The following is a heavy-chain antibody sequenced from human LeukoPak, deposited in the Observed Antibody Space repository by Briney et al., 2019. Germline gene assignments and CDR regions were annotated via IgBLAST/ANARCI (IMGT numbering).Heavy chain of an antibody. J-gene: IGHJ6*03. Sequence: PSETLSLTCTVSGGSISSYYWSWIRQPPGKGLEWIWYINYSGSTNYNPSLKSRVNISVDASKHQFSLKLSSVAAADTAVYYCARTLASGHYYYYYYMDVWGKGTTVTVSS. CDR2: INYSGST. D-gene: IGHD2-15*01. V-gene: IGHV4-59*01. CDR1: GGSISSYY. CDR3: ARTLASGHYYYYYYMDV.